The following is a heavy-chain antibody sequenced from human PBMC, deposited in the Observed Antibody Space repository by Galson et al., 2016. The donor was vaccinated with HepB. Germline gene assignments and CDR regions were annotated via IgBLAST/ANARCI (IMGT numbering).Heavy chain of an antibody. V-gene: IGHV3-30*18. Sequence: SLRLACAASGLTFSSYGMHWVRQAPGKGLGWVAAISYAGSLKYYAGSVEGRFTISRDNSKNTLYLQMSRLRDDDTAVYYCAKGRTGTTGPVEYWGQGTLVTVAS. CDR3: AKGRTGTTGPVEY. J-gene: IGHJ4*02. CDR2: ISYAGSLK. D-gene: IGHD1-1*01. CDR1: GLTFSSYG.